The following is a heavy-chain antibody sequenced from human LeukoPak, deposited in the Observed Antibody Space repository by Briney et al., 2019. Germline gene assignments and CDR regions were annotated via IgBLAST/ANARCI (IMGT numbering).Heavy chain of an antibody. J-gene: IGHJ6*03. V-gene: IGHV3-7*01. Sequence: PGGSLRLSCAASGFTFSSYWMSWVRQAPGKGLEWVANIKQDGSEKYYVDSVKGRFTISRDNAKNSLYLQMNSLRAEDTAVYYCAREGQDIVVVPAAPGYYYYYMDVWGKGTTVTVSS. CDR3: AREGQDIVVVPAAPGYYYYYMDV. D-gene: IGHD2-2*01. CDR2: IKQDGSEK. CDR1: GFTFSSYW.